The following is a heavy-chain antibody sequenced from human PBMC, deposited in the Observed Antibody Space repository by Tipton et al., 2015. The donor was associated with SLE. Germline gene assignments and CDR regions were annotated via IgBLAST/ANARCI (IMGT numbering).Heavy chain of an antibody. D-gene: IGHD2-21*01. Sequence: LRLSCTVSGGSISSGSYYWSWIRQPPGKGLEWIGEINHSGSTNYNPSLKSRVTISVDTSKNQFSLKLSSVTAADTAVYYCARGSTYCWFDPWGQGTLVTVSS. J-gene: IGHJ5*02. V-gene: IGHV4-39*07. CDR2: INHSGST. CDR3: ARGSTYCWFDP. CDR1: GGSISSGSYY.